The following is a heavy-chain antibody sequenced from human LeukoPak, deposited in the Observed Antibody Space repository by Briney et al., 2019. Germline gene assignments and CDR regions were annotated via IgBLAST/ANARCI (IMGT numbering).Heavy chain of an antibody. J-gene: IGHJ4*02. V-gene: IGHV3-33*01. CDR2: IWYDGSNK. CDR3: TRDPYDILIGYSPYFDY. CDR1: GFTFSSYG. D-gene: IGHD3-9*01. Sequence: GGSLRLSCAASGFTFSSYGMHWVRQAPGMGLEWVSIIWYDGSNKYYADSVKGRFTISRDNSKNTLYLQMNSLRAEDTAVYYCTRDPYDILIGYSPYFDYWGQGTLVTVSS.